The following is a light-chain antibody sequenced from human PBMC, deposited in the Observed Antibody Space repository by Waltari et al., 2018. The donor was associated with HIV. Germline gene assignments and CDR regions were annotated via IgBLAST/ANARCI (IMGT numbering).Light chain of an antibody. CDR3: QRSFSRPRT. CDR2: GTT. V-gene: IGKV1-39*01. CDR1: QRIRSY. Sequence: DIQMTQSASSLSASVGDRVTITCRASQRIRSYLNWYQQKPGKAPILLIYGTTSLQSGVPSRFSGSGFGTDFTHTGSSLQPEESATYYCQRSFSRPRTFGGETKVEIK. J-gene: IGKJ4*01.